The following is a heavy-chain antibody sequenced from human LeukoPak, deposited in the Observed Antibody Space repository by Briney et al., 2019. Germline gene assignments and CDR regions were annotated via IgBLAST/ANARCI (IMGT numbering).Heavy chain of an antibody. J-gene: IGHJ4*02. D-gene: IGHD3-3*02. CDR3: ARLRRSRLAEFDY. V-gene: IGHV4-38-2*02. CDR2: ISHSGST. Sequence: SETLSLTCTVSGGSISSYYWGWIRQPPGKGLKWIGSISHSGSTYYNPSLKSRVTISVDTSKNQFSLKLSSLTAADTAVYYCARLRRSRLAEFDYWGQGTLATVSS. CDR1: GGSISSYY.